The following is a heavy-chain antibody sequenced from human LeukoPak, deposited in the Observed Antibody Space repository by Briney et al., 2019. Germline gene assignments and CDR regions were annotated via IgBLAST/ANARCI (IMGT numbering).Heavy chain of an antibody. Sequence: PGGALRLSCAASEFTFSSYTMNWIRQAPGQGLEWVSSISNGNSYISYADSVKGRFTISRDNAKSSLYLQMNSLRPEDTAVYYWAKVATSSHPCDFGGQGTLVTVSS. V-gene: IGHV3-21*01. CDR2: ISNGNSYI. CDR3: AKVATSSHPCDF. J-gene: IGHJ4*02. CDR1: EFTFSSYT.